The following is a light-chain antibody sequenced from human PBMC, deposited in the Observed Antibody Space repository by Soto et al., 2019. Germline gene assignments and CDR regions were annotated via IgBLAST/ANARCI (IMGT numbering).Light chain of an antibody. Sequence: EIVLTQSPGTLSLSPGERATLSCRASQSVSCSYLAWYQQRPGQAPRLLIYGASSRATGIPDRFSGSGSGTDFTLTITRLEPEDFAVYYCQQYGSSRWTFGRGTKVDIK. CDR2: GAS. J-gene: IGKJ1*01. CDR1: QSVSCSY. V-gene: IGKV3-20*01. CDR3: QQYGSSRWT.